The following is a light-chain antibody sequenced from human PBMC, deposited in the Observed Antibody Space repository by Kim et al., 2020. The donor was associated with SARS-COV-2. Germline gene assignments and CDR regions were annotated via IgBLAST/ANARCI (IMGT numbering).Light chain of an antibody. J-gene: IGKJ3*01. CDR1: QSISDY. CDR3: QQYNSYLFT. V-gene: IGKV1-5*01. Sequence: GDRVTITCRASQSISDYLAWYQQKPGKAPKLLIYDASSLESGVPSRFSGSGSGTEFTLTISSLQPDDFATYYCQQYNSYLFTFGPGTKV. CDR2: DAS.